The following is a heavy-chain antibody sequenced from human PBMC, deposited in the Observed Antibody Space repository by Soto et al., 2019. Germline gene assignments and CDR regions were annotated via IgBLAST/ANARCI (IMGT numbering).Heavy chain of an antibody. CDR3: ARDGIAAAGTLGDYYYKDV. Sequence: SETLSLTGTVSGGSISSYYWSWIRQPPGKRVEWIGYIYYSGSTTSTNSLKSRVTISVDTSKNQFSLKLSTVTAADTAVYYCARDGIAAAGTLGDYYYKDVWRKGTADTVPS. J-gene: IGHJ6*03. CDR2: IYYSGST. CDR1: GGSISSYY. D-gene: IGHD6-13*01. V-gene: IGHV4-59*01.